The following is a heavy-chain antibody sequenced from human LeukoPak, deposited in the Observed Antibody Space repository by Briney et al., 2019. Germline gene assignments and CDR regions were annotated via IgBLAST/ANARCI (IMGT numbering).Heavy chain of an antibody. V-gene: IGHV1-69*13. CDR3: AREGGSGSYPEYYFDY. J-gene: IGHJ4*02. CDR1: GGTFSSYA. CDR2: IIPIFGTA. D-gene: IGHD3-10*01. Sequence: SVKVSCKASGGTFSSYAISWVRQAPGQGLEWMGGIIPIFGTANYAQKFQGRVTITADESTSTAYMELSSLRSEDTAVYYCAREGGSGSYPEYYFDYWGQGTLVTVSS.